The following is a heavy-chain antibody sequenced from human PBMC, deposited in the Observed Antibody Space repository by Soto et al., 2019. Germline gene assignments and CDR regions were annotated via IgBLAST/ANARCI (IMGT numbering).Heavy chain of an antibody. J-gene: IGHJ4*02. CDR2: TGATGRTT. CDR3: ATVHNTSRSFDY. V-gene: IGHV3-23*01. D-gene: IGHD1-20*01. Sequence: GGSLRLSCAASGFTFSIYAMTWVRQAPGKGLEWVSTTGATGRTTYYADSVKGRFTVSRDNSKNTLDLQMSSLRAEDTAVYYCATVHNTSRSFDYWGQGTLVTVSS. CDR1: GFTFSIYA.